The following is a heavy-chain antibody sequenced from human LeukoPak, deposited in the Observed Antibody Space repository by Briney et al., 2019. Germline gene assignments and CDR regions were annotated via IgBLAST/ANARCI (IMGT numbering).Heavy chain of an antibody. J-gene: IGHJ3*02. CDR1: GSSISSSSYY. D-gene: IGHD4-17*01. V-gene: IGHV4-39*07. CDR2: IYYSGST. Sequence: SETLSLTCTVSGSSISSSSYYWGWIRQPPGKGLEWIGSIYYSGSTYYNPSLKSRVTISVDTSKNQFSLKLSSVTAADTAVYYCARDLIGGDYDAFDIWGQGTMVTVSS. CDR3: ARDLIGGDYDAFDI.